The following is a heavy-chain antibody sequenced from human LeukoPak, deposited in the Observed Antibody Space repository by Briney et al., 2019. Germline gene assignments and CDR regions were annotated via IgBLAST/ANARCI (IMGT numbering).Heavy chain of an antibody. CDR3: ARDTGTTIWSGYYNYYYYMDV. Sequence: PSETLSLTCAVYGGSFSGYYWSWIRQPLGKGLEWIGEINHSGSTNYNPSLKSRVTISVDTSKNQFSLKLSSVTAADTAVYYCARDTGTTIWSGYYNYYYYMDVWGKGTTVTVSS. J-gene: IGHJ6*03. D-gene: IGHD3-3*01. CDR2: INHSGST. V-gene: IGHV4-34*01. CDR1: GGSFSGYY.